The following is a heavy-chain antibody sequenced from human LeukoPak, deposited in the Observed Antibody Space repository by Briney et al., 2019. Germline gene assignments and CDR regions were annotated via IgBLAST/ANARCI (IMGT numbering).Heavy chain of an antibody. Sequence: ASVKVSCKASGYTFTSYDINWVRQATGQGLEWMGWMNPNSGNTGYAQKFQGRVTMTRNTSISTAYMELSSLRSEDTAVYYCATGPGLRYFDWLPYYYYGMDVWGQGTTVTVS. V-gene: IGHV1-8*01. D-gene: IGHD3-9*01. J-gene: IGHJ6*02. CDR3: ATGPGLRYFDWLPYYYYGMDV. CDR2: MNPNSGNT. CDR1: GYTFTSYD.